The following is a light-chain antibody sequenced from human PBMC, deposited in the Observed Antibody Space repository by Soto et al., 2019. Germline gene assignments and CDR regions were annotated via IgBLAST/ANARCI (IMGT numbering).Light chain of an antibody. V-gene: IGLV2-14*01. J-gene: IGLJ2*01. Sequence: QSALTQPASVSGSPGQSITISCTATSSDVGGYNYVSWFQQYPGKAPKLMIYEVINRPSGVSNRFSGSKSGNTASLIISGLQAEDEADYYCSSYTSSSTLVFGGETKLTVL. CDR3: SSYTSSSTLV. CDR1: SSDVGGYNY. CDR2: EVI.